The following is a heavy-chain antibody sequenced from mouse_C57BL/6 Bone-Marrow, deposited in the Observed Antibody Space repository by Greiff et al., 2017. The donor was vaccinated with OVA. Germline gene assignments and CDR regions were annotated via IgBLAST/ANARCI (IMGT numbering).Heavy chain of an antibody. CDR3: VRQKLRLRKPYYYAMDY. CDR2: IRSKSNNYAT. D-gene: IGHD3-2*02. Sequence: DAGGGLVQPKGSLKLSCAASGFSFNTYAMNWVRQAPGKGLEWVARIRSKSNNYATYYADSVKDRFTISRDDSESMLYLQMNNLKTEDTAMYYCVRQKLRLRKPYYYAMDYWGQGTSVTVSS. CDR1: GFSFNTYA. V-gene: IGHV10-1*01. J-gene: IGHJ4*01.